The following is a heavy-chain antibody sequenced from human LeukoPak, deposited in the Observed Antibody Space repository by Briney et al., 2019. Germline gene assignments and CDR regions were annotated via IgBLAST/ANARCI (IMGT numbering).Heavy chain of an antibody. Sequence: GGSLRLSCATSGFTFRSYWMSWVRPAPGKGLEWVANIKQDGSEKYYVDSVKGRFTISRDNAKNSLYLQMNSLRAEDTAVYYCARDRGSYCSGGSCHFFDYWGQGTLVTVSS. J-gene: IGHJ4*02. D-gene: IGHD2-15*01. V-gene: IGHV3-7*01. CDR1: GFTFRSYW. CDR3: ARDRGSYCSGGSCHFFDY. CDR2: IKQDGSEK.